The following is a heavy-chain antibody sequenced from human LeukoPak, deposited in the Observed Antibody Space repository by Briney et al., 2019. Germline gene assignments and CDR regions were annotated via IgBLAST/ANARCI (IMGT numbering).Heavy chain of an antibody. V-gene: IGHV6-1*01. CDR3: ARDRDSDFEWGPYDP. J-gene: IGHJ5*02. CDR1: GEEVSSNTAS. CDR2: TYYRSKWSN. Sequence: SQTLSLTCAISGEEVSSNTASWTWFRQSPSRGLEWLGRTYYRSKWSNDYAPSVKGRITINADTSRNQFSLHLSSVTPEDTAVYFCARDRDSDFEWGPYDPWGQGTLVVVSS. D-gene: IGHD4-11*01.